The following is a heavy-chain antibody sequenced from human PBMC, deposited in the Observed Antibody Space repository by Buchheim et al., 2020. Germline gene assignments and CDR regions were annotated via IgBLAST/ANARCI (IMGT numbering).Heavy chain of an antibody. D-gene: IGHD2-8*02. CDR3: ARFSSAVVYAGMYNWFDP. CDR1: GFTFSSYW. V-gene: IGHV3-7*01. Sequence: EVQLVESGGGLVQPGGSLRLSCAASGFTFSSYWMSWVRQAPGKGLEWVANIKQDGSEKYYVDSVKGRFTISRDNAKTSLYLQMNSLRAEDTAVYYCARFSSAVVYAGMYNWFDPWGQGTL. CDR2: IKQDGSEK. J-gene: IGHJ5*02.